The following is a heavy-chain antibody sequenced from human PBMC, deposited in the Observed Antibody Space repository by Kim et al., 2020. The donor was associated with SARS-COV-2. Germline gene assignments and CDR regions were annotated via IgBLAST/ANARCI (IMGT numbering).Heavy chain of an antibody. CDR3: ARDNTRSTVHNDY. J-gene: IGHJ4*02. D-gene: IGHD2-2*02. Sequence: GGSLRLSCAASGFTFSSYSMNWVRQAPGKGLEWVSSISSSSSYIYYADSVKGRFTISRDNAKNSLYLQMNSLRAEDTAVYYCARDNTRSTVHNDYWGQGTLVTVSS. CDR2: ISSSSSYI. V-gene: IGHV3-21*01. CDR1: GFTFSSYS.